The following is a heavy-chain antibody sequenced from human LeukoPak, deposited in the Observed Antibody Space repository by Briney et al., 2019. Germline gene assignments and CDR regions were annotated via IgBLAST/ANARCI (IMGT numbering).Heavy chain of an antibody. D-gene: IGHD2-2*01. V-gene: IGHV1-18*01. Sequence: ASVKVSCKASGYTFTQYGISWVRQAPGQGLEWMGWISAYNGNTNYVQKFQGRVTMTTDTSTSTAYMELTSLRSDDTAVYYCARDVEAAFCSTSTCYDLVFDYWGQGTLVTVSS. CDR2: ISAYNGNT. J-gene: IGHJ4*02. CDR3: ARDVEAAFCSTSTCYDLVFDY. CDR1: GYTFTQYG.